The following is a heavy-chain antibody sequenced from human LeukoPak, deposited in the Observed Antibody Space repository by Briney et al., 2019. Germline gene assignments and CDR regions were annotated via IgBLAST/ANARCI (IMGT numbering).Heavy chain of an antibody. CDR1: GGSISSGSYY. Sequence: SQTLSLTCTVSGGSISSGSYYWRWIRQPAGKGLEWIGRIYTSGSTNYNPSLKSRVTISVDTSKNQFSLKLSSVTAADTAVYYCATERPSTDYYYYYYMDVWGKGTTVTVSS. CDR3: ATERPSTDYYYYYYMDV. D-gene: IGHD4-17*01. V-gene: IGHV4-61*02. J-gene: IGHJ6*03. CDR2: IYTSGST.